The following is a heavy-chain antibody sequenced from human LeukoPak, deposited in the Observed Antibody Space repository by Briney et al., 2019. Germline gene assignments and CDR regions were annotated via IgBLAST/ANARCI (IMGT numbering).Heavy chain of an antibody. D-gene: IGHD3-3*01. CDR1: GGSISSYY. Sequence: SETLSLTCTVSGGSISSYYWGWIRQPPGKGLEWIGSIYYSGSTYYNPSLKSRVTISVDTSKNQFSLKLSSVTAADTAAYYCARGILDFWSGYLDYWGQGTLVTVSS. J-gene: IGHJ4*02. CDR3: ARGILDFWSGYLDY. V-gene: IGHV4-39*01. CDR2: IYYSGST.